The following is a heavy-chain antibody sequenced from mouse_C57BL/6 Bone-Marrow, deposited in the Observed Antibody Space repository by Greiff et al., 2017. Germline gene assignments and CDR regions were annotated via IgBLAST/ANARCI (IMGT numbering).Heavy chain of an antibody. V-gene: IGHV14-2*01. D-gene: IGHD1-1*01. CDR2: IDPEDGET. J-gene: IGHJ4*01. Sequence: VHVKQSGAELVKPGASVKLSCTASGFNIKDYYMHWVKQRTEQGLEWIGRIDPEDGETKYAPKFQGKATITADTSSNTAYLQLSSLTSEDTAVYYCARTTVVATDYAMDYWGQGTSVTVSS. CDR1: GFNIKDYY. CDR3: ARTTVVATDYAMDY.